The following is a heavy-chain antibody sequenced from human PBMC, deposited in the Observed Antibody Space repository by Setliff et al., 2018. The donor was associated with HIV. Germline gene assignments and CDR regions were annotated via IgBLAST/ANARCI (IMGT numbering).Heavy chain of an antibody. V-gene: IGHV3-74*01. D-gene: IGHD3-10*01. CDR1: GFTFSSYA. CDR2: IKGDGSST. J-gene: IGHJ5*02. CDR3: ARDRDESGGYHPLFDT. Sequence: GVSLRLSCAASGFTFSSYAMRWVRQAPGKGLVWVSRIKGDGSSTAYADSVKGLFTISRDNAKNTLYLQMNSLRAEDTALYYCARDRDESGGYHPLFDTWGQGKLVTVSS.